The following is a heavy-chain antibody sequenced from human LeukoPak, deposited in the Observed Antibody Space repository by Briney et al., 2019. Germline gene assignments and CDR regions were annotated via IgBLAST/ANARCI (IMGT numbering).Heavy chain of an antibody. CDR3: ARGEYGSGSYHIDY. V-gene: IGHV3-21*01. J-gene: IGHJ4*02. Sequence: PGGSLRLSCAASGFTFSSYSMNWVRQAPGKGLEWVSFISGSSSYIYYADSVKGRFTISRDNAKNSLYLQLNSLRAEDTAVYYCARGEYGSGSYHIDYWGQGTLVTVSS. CDR2: ISGSSSYI. CDR1: GFTFSSYS. D-gene: IGHD3-10*01.